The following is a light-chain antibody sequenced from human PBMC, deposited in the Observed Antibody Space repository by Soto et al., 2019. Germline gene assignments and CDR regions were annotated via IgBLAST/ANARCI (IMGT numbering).Light chain of an antibody. CDR2: GS. CDR3: QQYNNWPFT. CDR1: QSISSD. V-gene: IGKV3-15*01. J-gene: IGKJ5*01. Sequence: EIVMTQSPATLSVSPGERATLSFRASQSISSDLAWYQQKPGQAPRLLIYGSTRATGIPARFSGSGSGTEFTLTISSLQSEDFAVYYCQQYNNWPFTFGQGTRLEIK.